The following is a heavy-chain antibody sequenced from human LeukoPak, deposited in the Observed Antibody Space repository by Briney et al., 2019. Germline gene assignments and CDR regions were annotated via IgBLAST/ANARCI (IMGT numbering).Heavy chain of an antibody. Sequence: SETLSLTRTVSGGSISSSSYYWGWIRQPPGKGLEWIGSIYYSGSTYYNPSLKSRVTISVDTSKNQFSLKLSSVTAADTAVYYCASSISSSWARGFDPWGQGTLVTVSS. CDR2: IYYSGST. CDR1: GGSISSSSYY. V-gene: IGHV4-39*01. D-gene: IGHD6-13*01. J-gene: IGHJ5*02. CDR3: ASSISSSWARGFDP.